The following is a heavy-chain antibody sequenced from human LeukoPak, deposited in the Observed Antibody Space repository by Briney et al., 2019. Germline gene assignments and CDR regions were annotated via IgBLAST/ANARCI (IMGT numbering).Heavy chain of an antibody. Sequence: GGSLRPSCAASGFTFSRYAMSGVRQAPGKGLEWVCGISSSGESPYYADSVKGRFTISRDNSKNTLYLEINSLRAEDTAVYYCAKKSTDGYNPFDYLGQGTLVTLSS. J-gene: IGHJ4*02. CDR3: AKKSTDGYNPFDY. CDR2: ISSSGESP. CDR1: GFTFSRYA. V-gene: IGHV3-23*01. D-gene: IGHD5-24*01.